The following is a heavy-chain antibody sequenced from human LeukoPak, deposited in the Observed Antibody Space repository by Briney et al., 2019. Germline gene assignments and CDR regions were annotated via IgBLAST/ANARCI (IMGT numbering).Heavy chain of an antibody. CDR3: ASEITPDYYDSSGFDY. D-gene: IGHD3-22*01. Sequence: SETLSLTCSVSGASISSNTYSWSWIRQPAGKGLEWIGRIYTSGSTNYNPSLKSRVTISVDTSRNQFPLRLISVTAADTAVYYCASEITPDYYDSSGFDYWGQGTLVTVSS. V-gene: IGHV4-61*02. CDR2: IYTSGST. J-gene: IGHJ4*02. CDR1: GASISSNTYS.